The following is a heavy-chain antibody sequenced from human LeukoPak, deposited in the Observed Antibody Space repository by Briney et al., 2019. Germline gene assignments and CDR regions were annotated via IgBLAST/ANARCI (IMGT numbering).Heavy chain of an antibody. CDR3: ATLKLGYCSSTSCPILDY. Sequence: PSETLSLTCAVYGGSLSGYYWSWIRQPPGKGLEWIGEINHSGSTNYNPSLKSRVTISVDTSKNQFSLKLSSVTAADTAVYYCATLKLGYCSSTSCPILDYWGQGTLVTVSS. CDR1: GGSLSGYY. V-gene: IGHV4-34*01. J-gene: IGHJ4*02. D-gene: IGHD2-2*01. CDR2: INHSGST.